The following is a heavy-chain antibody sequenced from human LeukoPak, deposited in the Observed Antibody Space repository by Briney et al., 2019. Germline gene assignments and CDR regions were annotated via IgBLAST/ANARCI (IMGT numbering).Heavy chain of an antibody. D-gene: IGHD6-19*01. CDR1: GSSFTTSQVC. CDR3: AHRTSGFMSGWEDCYFDN. V-gene: IGHV2-5*02. Sequence: SGPTLVNPTQTLALTGTFSGSSFTTSQVCVSCIPHPPGKALEWLRVIYWDDDNRYSLSLRNSLATTKHTSTNDVVLTMTNIDPADTATYYCAHRTSGFMSGWEDCYFDNSAPGILVTVSS. CDR2: IYWDDDN. J-gene: IGHJ4*03.